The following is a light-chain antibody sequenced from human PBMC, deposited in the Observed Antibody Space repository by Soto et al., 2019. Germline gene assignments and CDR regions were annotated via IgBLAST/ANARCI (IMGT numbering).Light chain of an antibody. CDR3: QQRINGPPIT. Sequence: EIVLTQSPATLSLSPGERATLSCRASQSVSSYLAWYQQKPGQAPRLLIYDASNRATGIPARFSGSGSGTDFTLTSSSVEPEDFVVYYCQQRINGPPITFGQGARLEMK. J-gene: IGKJ5*01. CDR2: DAS. CDR1: QSVSSY. V-gene: IGKV3-11*01.